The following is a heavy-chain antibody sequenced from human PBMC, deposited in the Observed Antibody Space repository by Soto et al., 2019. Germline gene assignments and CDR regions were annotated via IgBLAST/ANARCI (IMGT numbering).Heavy chain of an antibody. CDR3: ARDSVYDSSGYPYYFDY. Sequence: PGGSLRLSCAASGFTFSSYSMNWVRQAPGKGLEWVSYISSSSSTIYYADSVKGRFTISRDNAKNSLYLQMNSLRAEDTAVYYCARDSVYDSSGYPYYFDYWGQGTLVTVSS. J-gene: IGHJ4*02. V-gene: IGHV3-48*01. D-gene: IGHD3-22*01. CDR2: ISSSSSTI. CDR1: GFTFSSYS.